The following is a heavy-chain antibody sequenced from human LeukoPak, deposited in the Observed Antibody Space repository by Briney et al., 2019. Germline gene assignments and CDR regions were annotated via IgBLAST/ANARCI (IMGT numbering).Heavy chain of an antibody. J-gene: IGHJ4*02. CDR2: INSNSGGI. Sequence: GASMKVSCKTSGYTFTDYYIHWMRQAPGQGLEWMGWINSNSGGISYAQKFQGRVTLTRDTPARTVFMELNRLTSDDTAVYYCARTSIAARRADFDYWGQGTVVTVSS. CDR3: ARTSIAARRADFDY. CDR1: GYTFTDYY. V-gene: IGHV1-2*02. D-gene: IGHD6-6*01.